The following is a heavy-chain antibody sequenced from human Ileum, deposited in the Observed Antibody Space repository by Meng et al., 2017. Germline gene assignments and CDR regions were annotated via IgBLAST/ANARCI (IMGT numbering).Heavy chain of an antibody. V-gene: IGHV4-4*02. CDR2: ISHSGSA. Sequence: QVQLQDAGPGLLRPSGTLSLTCAVSSGSISSNTYWSWVRQPPGKGLEWIGQISHSGSAYYNPSLKSRVTMSVDKSKSQFSLMLTSVTAADTAIYYCARHGGYSQDFWGQGTLVTVSS. D-gene: IGHD4-23*01. J-gene: IGHJ4*02. CDR1: SGSISSNTY. CDR3: ARHGGYSQDF.